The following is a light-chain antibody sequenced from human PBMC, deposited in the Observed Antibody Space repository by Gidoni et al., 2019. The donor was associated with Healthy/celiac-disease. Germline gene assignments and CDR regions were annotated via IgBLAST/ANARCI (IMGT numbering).Light chain of an antibody. V-gene: IGKV1-5*01. J-gene: IGKJ1*01. Sequence: DVQMTQSPSTLSASVGDRVTITCRASQNIITWLAWYQQKPGKAPKLLIYDASSLQSGVPSRFSGSGSGTEFTLTISSLQPDDSATYYCQQYTSYSGTFGQGTKVDIK. CDR3: QQYTSYSGT. CDR2: DAS. CDR1: QNIITW.